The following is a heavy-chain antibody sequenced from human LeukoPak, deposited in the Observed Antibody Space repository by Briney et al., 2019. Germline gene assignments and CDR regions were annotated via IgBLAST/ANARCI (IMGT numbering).Heavy chain of an antibody. D-gene: IGHD6-19*01. CDR3: AKVGPGSGWADAFDL. J-gene: IGHJ3*01. CDR1: GFTFSSYA. V-gene: IGHV3-23*01. Sequence: GGSLRLSCAASGFTFSSYAMSWVRQAPGKGLEWVSAISGSGGSTYYADSVKGRFTISRDNSKNTLYLQMNSLRAEDTAVYYSAKVGPGSGWADAFDLWGQGTMVTVSS. CDR2: ISGSGGST.